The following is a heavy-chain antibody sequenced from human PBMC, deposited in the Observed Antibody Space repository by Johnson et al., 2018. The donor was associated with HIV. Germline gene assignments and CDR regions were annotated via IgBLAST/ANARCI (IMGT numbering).Heavy chain of an antibody. J-gene: IGHJ3*02. CDR1: GFTVSSNY. Sequence: VQLVESGGGLIQPGGSLRLSCAASGFTVSSNYLSWVGQSPGKGLEWVSVIYIGGSTYYADSVTGRFTISRDNSKNTLYRQMNSLRAEDTAVYYCAKNGARGDAFDIWGKEKMVTVSS. V-gene: IGHV3-66*03. D-gene: IGHD2-8*01. CDR3: AKNGARGDAFDI. CDR2: IYIGGST.